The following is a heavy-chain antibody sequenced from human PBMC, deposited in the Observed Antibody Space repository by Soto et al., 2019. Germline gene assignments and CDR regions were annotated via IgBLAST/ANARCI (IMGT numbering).Heavy chain of an antibody. D-gene: IGHD2-21*02. V-gene: IGHV2-5*02. CDR1: GFSLSTGGVG. Sequence: QITLKESGPSLVKPTQTLTLTCTFSGFSLSTGGVGVGWIRQPPGKALEWLALIYWDDAKRYSPSLRSRLTVPKHTSKDQVVLTMTNKDPVDTATYYCAHSRCGGDCLQSYSAHYYYGMDVWGQGTTVTVSS. CDR3: AHSRCGGDCLQSYSAHYYYGMDV. CDR2: IYWDDAK. J-gene: IGHJ6*02.